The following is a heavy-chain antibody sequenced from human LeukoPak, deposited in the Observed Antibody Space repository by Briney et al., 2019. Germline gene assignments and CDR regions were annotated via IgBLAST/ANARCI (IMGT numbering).Heavy chain of an antibody. Sequence: GGSLRLSCAASGFTFSTYPMNWVRQAPGKGLEWVSTISGSGANTYYADSVKGRFTISRDDSRNTLYLQMNSLRAEDTAIYYCAKERPQTTSFDYWGQGTLVTVSS. J-gene: IGHJ4*02. CDR3: AKERPQTTSFDY. CDR1: GFTFSTYP. D-gene: IGHD2/OR15-2a*01. V-gene: IGHV3-23*01. CDR2: ISGSGANT.